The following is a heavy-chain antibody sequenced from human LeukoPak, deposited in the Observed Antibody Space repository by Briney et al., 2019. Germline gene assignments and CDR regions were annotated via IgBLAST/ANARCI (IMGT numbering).Heavy chain of an antibody. CDR3: AKAGGLRVYSGWSQSGY. CDR1: GFTFSNYA. J-gene: IGHJ4*02. CDR2: ISGGGGST. D-gene: IGHD6-19*01. Sequence: GGSLRLSCAASGFTFSNYAMSWVRQAPGKGLEWVSAISGGGGSTYYADSLKGRFTISRDNSKNTLYLQMNSLRAEDTAVYYCAKAGGLRVYSGWSQSGYWGQGTLVTVSS. V-gene: IGHV3-23*01.